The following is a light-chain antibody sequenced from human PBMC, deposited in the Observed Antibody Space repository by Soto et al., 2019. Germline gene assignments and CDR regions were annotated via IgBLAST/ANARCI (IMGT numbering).Light chain of an antibody. J-gene: IGKJ2*01. V-gene: IGKV2-30*02. Sequence: DVLMTQSPLSLPVTLGQPASISCKSSQSLVHSDGNTYLNWFHQRPGQSPRRLIYKVSSRDSGVPDRFRGSGSGADFTLKISRGEAEDVGVYYCMQGTYWPPYTFGQGTKLEIK. CDR1: QSLVHSDGNTY. CDR2: KVS. CDR3: MQGTYWPPYT.